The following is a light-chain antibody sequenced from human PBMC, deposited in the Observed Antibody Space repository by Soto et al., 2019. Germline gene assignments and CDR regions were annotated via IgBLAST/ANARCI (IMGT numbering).Light chain of an antibody. J-gene: IGKJ2*01. CDR1: QSVGSDY. Sequence: EIVLTQSPGTLSLSPGGSATLSCRASQSVGSDYLAWYQQKPGQAPRLLIYDASTRATGIPDRFSGSGSGPDFTLTIGRLEPEDFAVYYCPHYGSSPRPALGQGTKLEI. V-gene: IGKV3-20*01. CDR2: DAS. CDR3: PHYGSSPRPA.